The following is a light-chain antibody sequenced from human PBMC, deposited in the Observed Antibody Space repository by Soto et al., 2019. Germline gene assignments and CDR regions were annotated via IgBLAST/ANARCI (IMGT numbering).Light chain of an antibody. V-gene: IGKV3-11*01. J-gene: IGKJ4*01. CDR1: QSIGNS. CDR2: GAS. CDR3: QQRSNWPHT. Sequence: EMVMTQSPATLSVSPGEGATLSCRATQSIGNSLAWYQQKPGQAPRLLIYGASTRVTGIPARFSGSGFGTDFTLTISSLEPEDFAVYYCQQRSNWPHTFGGGTKVDIK.